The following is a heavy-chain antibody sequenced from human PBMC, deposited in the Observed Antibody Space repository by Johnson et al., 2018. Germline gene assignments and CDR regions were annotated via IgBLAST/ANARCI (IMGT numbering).Heavy chain of an antibody. Sequence: VQLQESGGGLVQPGGSLKLSCAASGFTFSGSAMHWVRQASGKGLEWVGRIRSKATSYATAYAASVKGRFTISRDNSKNTAYLQMNSLKTEDTAVYYCTRLDYSRDYYYYGMDVWGQGTTVTVSS. CDR3: TRLDYSRDYYYYGMDV. D-gene: IGHD4-11*01. J-gene: IGHJ6*02. CDR2: IRSKATSYAT. CDR1: GFTFSGSA. V-gene: IGHV3-73*02.